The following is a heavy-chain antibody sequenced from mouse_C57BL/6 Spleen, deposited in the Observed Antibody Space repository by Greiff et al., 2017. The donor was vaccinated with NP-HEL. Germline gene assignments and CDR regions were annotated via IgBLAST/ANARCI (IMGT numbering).Heavy chain of an antibody. V-gene: IGHV1-54*01. J-gene: IGHJ2*01. Sequence: VLLQQSGAELVRPGTSVKVSCKASGYAFTNYLIEWVKQRPGQGLEWIGVINPGSGGTNYNEKFKGKATLTADKSSSTAYMQLSSLTSEDSAVYFCAKGTVEYYFDYWGQGTTLTVSS. D-gene: IGHD1-1*01. CDR3: AKGTVEYYFDY. CDR1: GYAFTNYL. CDR2: INPGSGGT.